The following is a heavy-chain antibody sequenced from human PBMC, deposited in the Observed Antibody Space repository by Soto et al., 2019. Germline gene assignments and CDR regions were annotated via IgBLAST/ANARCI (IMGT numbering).Heavy chain of an antibody. CDR1: GFTFSSYG. CDR2: ISYDGSNK. J-gene: IGHJ6*02. CDR3: AKILQLGDYAYYYYGMDG. D-gene: IGHD4-17*01. V-gene: IGHV3-30*18. Sequence: QVQLVESGGGVVQPGRSLRLSCAASGFTFSSYGMHWVRQAPGKGLEWVAVISYDGSNKYYADSVKGRFTISRDNSKNTLYRQMNSLQAEDTAVYYCAKILQLGDYAYYYYGMDGWGQGTTVTVSS.